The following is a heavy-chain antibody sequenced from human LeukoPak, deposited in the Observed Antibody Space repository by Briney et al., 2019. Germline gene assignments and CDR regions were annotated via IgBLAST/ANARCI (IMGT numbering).Heavy chain of an antibody. D-gene: IGHD2-21*02. V-gene: IGHV1-24*01. Sequence: ASVRVSSKVSGYTLTELSMHSVRQAPGKGLEWMGGFDPEDGETIYAQKFQGRVTMTEDTSTDTAYMELSSLRSEDTTVYYCATAGPPPSDGGDDVAVRLERHYWGQGTLVTVSS. J-gene: IGHJ4*02. CDR1: GYTLTELS. CDR3: ATAGPPPSDGGDDVAVRLERHY. CDR2: FDPEDGET.